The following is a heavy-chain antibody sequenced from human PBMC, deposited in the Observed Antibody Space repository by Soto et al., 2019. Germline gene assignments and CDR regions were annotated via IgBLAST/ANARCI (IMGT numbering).Heavy chain of an antibody. J-gene: IGHJ3*02. CDR2: IYYSGST. V-gene: IGHV4-59*01. D-gene: IGHD3-10*01. CDR1: GGSISRYY. Sequence: ETLSLTFTGAGGSISRYYWGWIRQPPGKGLEWIGYIYYSGSTNYNPSLKSRVTISVDTSKNQFSLKLSSVTAADTAVYYCARVWGGAFDIWGQGTMVTVSS. CDR3: ARVWGGAFDI.